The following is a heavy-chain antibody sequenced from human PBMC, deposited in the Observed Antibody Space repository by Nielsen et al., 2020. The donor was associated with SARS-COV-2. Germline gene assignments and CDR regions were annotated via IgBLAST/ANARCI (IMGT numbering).Heavy chain of an antibody. CDR1: GFIFNTYG. D-gene: IGHD6-13*01. Sequence: GESLKISCEASGFIFNTYGMNWVRQAPGKGLEWISYISDDNTIFYADSVKGRFTISRDNAKNSVYLEMNSLRVEDTALYYCAKDKIIVASGSGAFDIWGQGTMVTVSS. V-gene: IGHV3-48*04. CDR3: AKDKIIVASGSGAFDI. J-gene: IGHJ3*02. CDR2: ISDDNTI.